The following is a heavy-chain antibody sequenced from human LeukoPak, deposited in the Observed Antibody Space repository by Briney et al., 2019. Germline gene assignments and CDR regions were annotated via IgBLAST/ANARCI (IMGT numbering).Heavy chain of an antibody. J-gene: IGHJ4*02. Sequence: GGSLRLSCAASGFTFSSYSMNWVRQAPGKGLEWVSSISSSSSYIYYADSVKGRFTISRDNAKNSLYLQMNSLRAEDTAVYYRARGKYGDYVFDYWGQGTLVTVSS. D-gene: IGHD4-17*01. V-gene: IGHV3-21*01. CDR3: ARGKYGDYVFDY. CDR1: GFTFSSYS. CDR2: ISSSSSYI.